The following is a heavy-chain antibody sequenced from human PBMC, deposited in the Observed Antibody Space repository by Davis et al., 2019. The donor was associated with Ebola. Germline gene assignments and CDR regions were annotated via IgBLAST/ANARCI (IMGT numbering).Heavy chain of an antibody. CDR3: ATHHCSGGSCYANDAFGI. CDR1: GFSIRSYD. Sequence: PGGSLRLSCAASGFSIRSYDMSWVRQAPGKGLEWVSGISGSGYSTYYADSVKGRFTISRDNSKNTLYVQMNSLRAEDTAVHYCATHHCSGGSCYANDAFGIWGQGTMVTVSS. V-gene: IGHV3-23*01. J-gene: IGHJ3*02. CDR2: ISGSGYST. D-gene: IGHD2-15*01.